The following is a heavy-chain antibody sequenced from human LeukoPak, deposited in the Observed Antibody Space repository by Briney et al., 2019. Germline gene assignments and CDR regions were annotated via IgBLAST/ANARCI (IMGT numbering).Heavy chain of an antibody. CDR3: ATQATPDPYYDFRSGWYYYYYGMDV. D-gene: IGHD3-3*01. V-gene: IGHV4-4*02. Sequence: SETLSLTCAVSGGSISSSNWWSWVRQPPGKGLEWIGEIYHSGSTNYNPSLKSRVTISVDKSKNQFSLKLSSVTAADTAVYYCATQATPDPYYDFRSGWYYYYYGMDVWGQGTTVTVSS. CDR1: GGSISSSNW. J-gene: IGHJ6*02. CDR2: IYHSGST.